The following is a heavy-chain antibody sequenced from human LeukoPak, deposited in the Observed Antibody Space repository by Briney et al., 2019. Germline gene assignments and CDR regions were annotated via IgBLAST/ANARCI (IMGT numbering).Heavy chain of an antibody. CDR1: GGSISSYY. D-gene: IGHD5-18*01. Sequence: SETLSLTCTVSGGSISSYYWSWIRQPPGKGLEWIGYIYYSGSTNYNPSLKSRVTISVDTSKNQFSLKLSSVTAADTAVYYCAREGGYSYGLDYWGQGTLVTVSS. J-gene: IGHJ4*02. CDR2: IYYSGST. V-gene: IGHV4-59*12. CDR3: AREGGYSYGLDY.